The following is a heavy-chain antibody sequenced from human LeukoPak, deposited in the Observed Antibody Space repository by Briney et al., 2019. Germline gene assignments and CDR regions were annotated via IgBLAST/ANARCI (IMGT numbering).Heavy chain of an antibody. CDR3: ARFRAYYYDSSGQVGFDI. CDR2: INHSGST. V-gene: IGHV4-34*01. D-gene: IGHD3-22*01. J-gene: IGHJ3*02. Sequence: PSETLSVTCAVYGGSFSGYYWSWIRQPPGKGLEWIGEINHSGSTNYNPSLKSRVTISVDTSKNQFSLKLSSVTAADTAVYYCARFRAYYYDSSGQVGFDIWGQGTMVTVSS. CDR1: GGSFSGYY.